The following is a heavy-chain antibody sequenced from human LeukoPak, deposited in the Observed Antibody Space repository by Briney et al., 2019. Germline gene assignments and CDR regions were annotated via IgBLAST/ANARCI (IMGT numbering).Heavy chain of an antibody. CDR1: GFTFSSYA. Sequence: PGGSLRLSCAASGFTFSSYAMSWVRQAPGKGLEWVSAISGSGGSTYYADSVKGRFTISRDNPKNTLYLQMNSLRAEDTAVYYCAKPPYDILTGYYPYYFDYWGQGTLVTVSS. CDR2: ISGSGGST. V-gene: IGHV3-23*01. J-gene: IGHJ4*02. D-gene: IGHD3-9*01. CDR3: AKPPYDILTGYYPYYFDY.